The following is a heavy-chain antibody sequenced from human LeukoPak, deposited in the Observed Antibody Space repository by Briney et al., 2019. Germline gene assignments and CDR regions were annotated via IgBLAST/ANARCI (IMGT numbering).Heavy chain of an antibody. V-gene: IGHV3-30*04. J-gene: IGHJ4*02. CDR1: GFTFSSYA. CDR3: AKDLRGYSYGYLDY. CDR2: ISYDGSNK. D-gene: IGHD5-18*01. Sequence: PGRSLRLSCAASGFTFSSYAMHWVRQAPGKGLEWVAVISYDGSNKYYADSVKGRFTISRDNSKNTLYLQMNSLRAEDTAVYYCAKDLRGYSYGYLDYWGQGTLVTVSS.